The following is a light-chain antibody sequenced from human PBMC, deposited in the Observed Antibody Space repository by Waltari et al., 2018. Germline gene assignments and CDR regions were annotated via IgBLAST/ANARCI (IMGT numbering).Light chain of an antibody. Sequence: NFMLTQPHSVSESPGKTVTISCTRSSGNIASNYVQWFQQRPGSAPTTVIYEDYQRPSGVPDRFSGSIDSSSNSASLTISGLKTEDEADYYCQSYDGINWMFGGGTKLTVL. CDR2: EDY. CDR3: QSYDGINWM. CDR1: SGNIASNY. J-gene: IGLJ3*02. V-gene: IGLV6-57*03.